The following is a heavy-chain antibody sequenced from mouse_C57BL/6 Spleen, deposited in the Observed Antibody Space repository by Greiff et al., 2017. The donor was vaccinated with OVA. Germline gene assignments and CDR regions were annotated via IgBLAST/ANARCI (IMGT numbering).Heavy chain of an antibody. Sequence: QVQLKQPGAELVKPGASVKVSCKASGYTFTSYWMHWVKQRPGQGLEWIGRIHPSDSDTNYNQKFKGKATLTVDKSSSTAYMQLSSLTSEDSAVYYCAIIDGNFYFDYWGQGTTLTVSS. CDR1: GYTFTSYW. D-gene: IGHD2-1*01. CDR2: IHPSDSDT. J-gene: IGHJ2*01. CDR3: AIIDGNFYFDY. V-gene: IGHV1-74*01.